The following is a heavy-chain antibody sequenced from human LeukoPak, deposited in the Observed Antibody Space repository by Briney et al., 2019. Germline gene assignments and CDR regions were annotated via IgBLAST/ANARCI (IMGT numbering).Heavy chain of an antibody. V-gene: IGHV4-59*01. J-gene: IGHJ4*02. CDR1: GGSISSYY. CDR2: LYYSGST. D-gene: IGHD3-16*01. Sequence: PSETLSLTCTVSGGSISSYYWSWIRQPPGKGLEWIGYLYYSGSTNYNPSLKSRVTISVDTSKNQFSLKLSSVTAADTAVYYCAGTAHHGAADYWGQGTLVTVSS. CDR3: AGTAHHGAADY.